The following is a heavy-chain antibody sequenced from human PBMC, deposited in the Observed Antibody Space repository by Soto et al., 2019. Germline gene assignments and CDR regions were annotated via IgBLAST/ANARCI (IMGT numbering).Heavy chain of an antibody. CDR2: IYYSGST. D-gene: IGHD3-10*01. Sequence: SETLSLTCAVYGGSFSGYYWSWIRQPPGKGLEWIGYIYYSGSTNYNPSLKSRVTISVDTSKNQFSLKLSSVTAADTAVYYCARVGLGGSGSYYNSYYYGMDVWGQGTTVTVSS. CDR3: ARVGLGGSGSYYNSYYYGMDV. CDR1: GGSFSGYY. J-gene: IGHJ6*02. V-gene: IGHV4-59*08.